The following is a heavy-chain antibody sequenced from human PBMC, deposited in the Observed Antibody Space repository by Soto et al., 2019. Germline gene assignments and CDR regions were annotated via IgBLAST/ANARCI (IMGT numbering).Heavy chain of an antibody. J-gene: IGHJ5*01. V-gene: IGHV4-31*03. Sequence: QVQLQESGPGLVKPSQTLSLTCTVSGGSISSGGYYWTWVRHHPGKDLEWIGYIYNSGATYYNPSLKGRVIMSMDASKDQFSLKLTSVTAAATAVYYCARGRISGGIWFDPWGQGTLVTVSS. CDR3: ARGRISGGIWFDP. CDR1: GGSISSGGYY. CDR2: IYNSGAT. D-gene: IGHD2-15*01.